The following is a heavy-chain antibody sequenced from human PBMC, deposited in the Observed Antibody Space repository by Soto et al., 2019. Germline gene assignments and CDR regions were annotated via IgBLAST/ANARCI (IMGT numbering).Heavy chain of an antibody. CDR3: AKDRRRRFPWFDP. CDR1: DASFGGYY. Sequence: QVQLQPWGAGLLKPSETLSLSCAISDASFGGYYWTWLRQPPGKGLEWIGEINHTGTSTYNPSLKSRVNMSIDTSKKHFSLNMTSVTAADTAVYYCAKDRRRRFPWFDPWGQGTLVTVSS. V-gene: IGHV4-34*01. CDR2: INHTGTS. D-gene: IGHD3-10*01. J-gene: IGHJ5*02.